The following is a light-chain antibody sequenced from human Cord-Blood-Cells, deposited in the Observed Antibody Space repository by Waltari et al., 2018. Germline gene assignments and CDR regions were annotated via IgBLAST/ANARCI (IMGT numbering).Light chain of an antibody. CDR2: GAA. J-gene: IGKJ2*01. CDR3: QQYNNWPYT. Sequence: EIVMTQSPATLSVSPGERATPSCRSSQSVSSNLAWYQQKPGQAPRLLIYGAATRATGIPARCSGSGSGTEFTLTISSLQSEDFAVYYCQQYNNWPYTFGQGTKLEIK. CDR1: QSVSSN. V-gene: IGKV3-15*01.